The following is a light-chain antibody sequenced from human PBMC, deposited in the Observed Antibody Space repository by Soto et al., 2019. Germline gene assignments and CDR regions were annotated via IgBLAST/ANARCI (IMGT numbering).Light chain of an antibody. Sequence: DIQMTQSPSSVSASVGDRVTITCRASQGILSWLAWYQQKPGEAPGLLIYASSNLQNGVPSRFSGSGSGPDFTLPISNLQPEDFATYYGQQANSFPITFGPGTRLDIK. J-gene: IGKJ3*01. CDR2: ASS. CDR3: QQANSFPIT. V-gene: IGKV1-12*01. CDR1: QGILSW.